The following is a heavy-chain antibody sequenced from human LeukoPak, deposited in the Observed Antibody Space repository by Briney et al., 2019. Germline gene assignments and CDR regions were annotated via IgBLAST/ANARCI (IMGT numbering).Heavy chain of an antibody. D-gene: IGHD4-17*01. J-gene: IGHJ4*02. CDR1: GYTFSNAG. CDR3: TTTVWGGDF. Sequence: VGSLRLSSAASGYTFSNAGRNCVREAPGKRVEWVGRIKRKTDGVTTDYAVLVKGRFTISRDDSKNTLFVLMNSLKPDDTAVYYCTTTVWGGDFWGQGTRVTVSS. V-gene: IGHV3-15*01. CDR2: IKRKTDGVTT.